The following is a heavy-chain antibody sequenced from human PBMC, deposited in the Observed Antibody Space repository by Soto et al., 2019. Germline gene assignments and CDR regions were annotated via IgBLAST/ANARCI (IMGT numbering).Heavy chain of an antibody. CDR2: IYYSGST. V-gene: IGHV4-59*08. CDR3: ARLYGSCFDY. D-gene: IGHD3-10*01. J-gene: IGHJ4*02. Sequence: QVQLQESGPELVKPSETLSRTCTVSGGSISSYYWSWIRQPPGKGLEWIGYIYYSGSTNYNPSLKSRVTISVDTSKNQFSLKLSSVTAADTAVYYCARLYGSCFDYWGQGTLVTVSS. CDR1: GGSISSYY.